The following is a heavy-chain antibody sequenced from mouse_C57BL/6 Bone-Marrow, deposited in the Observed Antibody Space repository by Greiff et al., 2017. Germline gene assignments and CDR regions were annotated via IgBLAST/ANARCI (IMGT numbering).Heavy chain of an antibody. CDR1: GYAFSSYW. J-gene: IGHJ2*01. CDR2: IYPGDGDT. Sequence: VQLQESGAELVKPGASVKISCKASGYAFSSYWMNWVKQRPGKGLEWIGQIYPGDGDTNYNGKFKGKATLTADKSSSTAYMQLSSLTSEDSADYFCAREAFYYRSNYTYFDYWGQGTTLTVSS. CDR3: AREAFYYRSNYTYFDY. V-gene: IGHV1-80*01. D-gene: IGHD1-1*01.